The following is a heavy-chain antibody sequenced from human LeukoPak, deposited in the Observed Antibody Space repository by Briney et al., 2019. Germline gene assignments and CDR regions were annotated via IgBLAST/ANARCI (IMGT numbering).Heavy chain of an antibody. CDR3: TKGIAVAGRTDY. CDR1: GFTFSSYW. J-gene: IGHJ4*02. V-gene: IGHV3-15*01. Sequence: GGSLRLSCAASGFTFSSYWMSWVRQAPGKGLEWVGRIKSKTDGGTTDYAAPVKGRFTISRDDSKNTLYLQMNSLKTEDTAVYYCTKGIAVAGRTDYWGQGTLVTVSS. D-gene: IGHD6-19*01. CDR2: IKSKTDGGTT.